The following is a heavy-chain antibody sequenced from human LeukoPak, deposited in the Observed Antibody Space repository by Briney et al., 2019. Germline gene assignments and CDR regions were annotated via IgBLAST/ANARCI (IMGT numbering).Heavy chain of an antibody. CDR2: ISHDGRTE. CDR1: GFTFSDYG. J-gene: IGHJ6*02. Sequence: GGSLRLSCAASGFTFSDYGMHRVRQAPGKGLEWVAVISHDGRTEFYADSVKGRFTISRDSSQNTLYLQMNDLRRDDTAAYYCAKDKPLRERARRSIDSGIVYYYYGMDVWGQGTTVTVSS. V-gene: IGHV3-30*18. D-gene: IGHD3-10*01. CDR3: AKDKPLRERARRSIDSGIVYYYYGMDV.